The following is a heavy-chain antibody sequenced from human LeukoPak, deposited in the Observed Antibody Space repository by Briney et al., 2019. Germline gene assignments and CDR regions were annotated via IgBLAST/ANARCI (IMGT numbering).Heavy chain of an antibody. V-gene: IGHV4-34*01. CDR3: ARLFSSGWYGAFDY. D-gene: IGHD6-19*01. Sequence: ASETLSLTCAVYGGSFSGYYWTWIRQPPGKGLEWIGDVNLGGSTNYTPSLKSRVTISVDTSKNQFSLKLSSVTAADTAVYYCARLFSSGWYGAFDYWGQGTLVTVSS. J-gene: IGHJ4*02. CDR1: GGSFSGYY. CDR2: VNLGGST.